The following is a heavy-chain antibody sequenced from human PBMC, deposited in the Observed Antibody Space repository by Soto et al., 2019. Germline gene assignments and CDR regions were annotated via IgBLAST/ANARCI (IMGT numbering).Heavy chain of an antibody. V-gene: IGHV3-30-3*01. CDR1: GFTFSSYA. J-gene: IGHJ6*02. Sequence: GGSLRLSCAASGFTFSSYAMHWVRQAPGKGLEWVAVISYDGSNKYYADSVKGRFTISRDNSKNTLYLQMNSLRAEDTAVYYCARVLAAADYYYYYGMDVWGQGTTVTVSS. D-gene: IGHD6-19*01. CDR3: ARVLAAADYYYYYGMDV. CDR2: ISYDGSNK.